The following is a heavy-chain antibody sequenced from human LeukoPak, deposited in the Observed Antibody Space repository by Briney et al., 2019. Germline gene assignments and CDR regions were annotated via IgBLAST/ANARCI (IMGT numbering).Heavy chain of an antibody. CDR2: IYYSGDT. V-gene: IGHV4-31*02. CDR3: ARAPRHTNSWYYFDY. J-gene: IGHJ4*02. CDR1: GGSISSGDYY. D-gene: IGHD2-2*01. Sequence: SETLSLTCTVSGGSISSGDYYWSWIRQHPGKGLEWIGYIYYSGDTYYNPSLKSRVTISVDTSGNQFSLKLSSVTAADTAVYYCARAPRHTNSWYYFDYWGQGTLVSVSS.